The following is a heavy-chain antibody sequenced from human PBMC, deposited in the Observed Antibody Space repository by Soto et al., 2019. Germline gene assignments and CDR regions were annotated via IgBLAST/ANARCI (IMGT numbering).Heavy chain of an antibody. CDR2: INAGNGNT. D-gene: IGHD1-1*01. CDR1: GYTFTSYA. J-gene: IGHJ1*01. V-gene: IGHV1-3*01. Sequence: ASVKVSCKASGYTFTSYAMHWVRQAPGQRLEWMGWINAGNGNTKYSQKFQGRVTITRDTSASTAYMELSSLRSEDTAVYYCARRTTPAAGYFEHWGQGTLVTVSS. CDR3: ARRTTPAAGYFEH.